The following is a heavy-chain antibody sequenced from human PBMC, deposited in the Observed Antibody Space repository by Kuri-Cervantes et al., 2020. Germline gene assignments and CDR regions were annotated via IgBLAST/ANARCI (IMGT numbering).Heavy chain of an antibody. J-gene: IGHJ4*02. Sequence: GESLKISCAASGFTFSSYAMSWVRQAPGKGLEWVSAISGSGGSTYYADSVKGRFTISRDNSKNTLYLQMNSLRAEDTAVYYRAKEDIVATIWYFDYWGQGTLVTVSS. V-gene: IGHV3-23*01. CDR2: ISGSGGST. CDR3: AKEDIVATIWYFDY. CDR1: GFTFSSYA. D-gene: IGHD5-12*01.